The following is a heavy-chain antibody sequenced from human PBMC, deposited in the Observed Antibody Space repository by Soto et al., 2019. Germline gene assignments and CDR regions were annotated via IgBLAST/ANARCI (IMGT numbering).Heavy chain of an antibody. J-gene: IGHJ6*02. Sequence: QVQLVQSGAAVKKPGSSVKVSCKASGGTFSSYAISWVRQAPGQGLEWMGGIIPIFGTANYAQKFQGRVTITADESTSTAYMELSSLRSEDTAVYYCARDLQYYDFWSGYFEGMDVWGQGTTVTVSS. CDR2: IIPIFGTA. D-gene: IGHD3-3*01. V-gene: IGHV1-69*12. CDR3: ARDLQYYDFWSGYFEGMDV. CDR1: GGTFSSYA.